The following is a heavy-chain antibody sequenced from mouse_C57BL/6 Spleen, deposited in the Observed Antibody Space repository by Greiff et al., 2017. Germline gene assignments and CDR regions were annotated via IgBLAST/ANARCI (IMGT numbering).Heavy chain of an antibody. CDR3: ARALSYDYDDPSYAMDY. V-gene: IGHV5-16*01. D-gene: IGHD2-4*01. CDR2: INYDGSST. J-gene: IGHJ4*01. CDR1: GFTFSDYY. Sequence: EVMLVESEGGLVQPGSSMKLSCTASGFTFSDYYMAWFRQVPEKGLEWVANINYDGSSTYYLDSLKSRFIISRDTAKNILYLQMSSLKSEDTATYYCARALSYDYDDPSYAMDYWGQGTSVTVSS.